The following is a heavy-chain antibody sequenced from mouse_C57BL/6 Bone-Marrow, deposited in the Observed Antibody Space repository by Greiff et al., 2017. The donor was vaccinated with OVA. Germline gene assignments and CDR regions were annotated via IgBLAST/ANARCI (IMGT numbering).Heavy chain of an antibody. V-gene: IGHV1-55*01. CDR1: GYTFTSYW. Sequence: QVQLQQPGAELVKPGASVQMSCKASGYTFTSYWLTWVQQRPGQGLEWIGDIYPGSGSTNYNEKFKSKATLTVDTSSSTAYMQLSSLTSEDSAVYYCARRGLPLAYWGQGTLVTVSA. CDR3: ARRGLPLAY. CDR2: IYPGSGST. J-gene: IGHJ3*01. D-gene: IGHD5-5*01.